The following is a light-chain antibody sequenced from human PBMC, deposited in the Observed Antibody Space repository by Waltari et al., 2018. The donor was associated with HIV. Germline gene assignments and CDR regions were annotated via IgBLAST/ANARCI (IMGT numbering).Light chain of an antibody. CDR3: QQYYSTPDT. Sequence: DIVMTQSPDSLAVSLGARATINCKSSQSVLYSSNNKNYLAWYQQKPGQPPKLLIYWASTRESGVPDRFSGSGSGTDFTRTISSLQAEDVAVYYCQQYYSTPDTFGQGTKLEI. CDR2: WAS. J-gene: IGKJ2*01. CDR1: QSVLYSSNNKNY. V-gene: IGKV4-1*01.